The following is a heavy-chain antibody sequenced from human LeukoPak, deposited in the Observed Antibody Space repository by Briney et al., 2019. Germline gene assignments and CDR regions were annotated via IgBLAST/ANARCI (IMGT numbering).Heavy chain of an antibody. V-gene: IGHV4-34*01. CDR2: INHSGST. CDR3: AREYSSSSFYPPFAKSVSSEYFQH. J-gene: IGHJ1*01. CDR1: GGSFSGYY. Sequence: SETLPLTCAVYGGSFSGYYWSWIRQPPGKGLEWIGEINHSGSTNYNPSLKSRVTISVDTSKNQFSLKLSSVTAADTAVYYCAREYSSSSFYPPFAKSVSSEYFQHWGQGTLVTVSS. D-gene: IGHD6-6*01.